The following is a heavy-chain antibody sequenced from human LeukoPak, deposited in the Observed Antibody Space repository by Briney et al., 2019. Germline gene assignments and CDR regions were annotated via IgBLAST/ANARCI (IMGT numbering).Heavy chain of an antibody. V-gene: IGHV3-33*05. CDR3: ASRDNSNQGDY. CDR1: GFTFRNYG. Sequence: GASLRLPCAASGFTFRNYGMQWVRQAPGKGLEWVAVVSYDGGTTFYAHSVKGRFTISRDNSSNTLYLQMNSLRAEDTAVYYCASRDNSNQGDYWGQGTLVTVPS. CDR2: VSYDGGTT. J-gene: IGHJ4*02. D-gene: IGHD4-23*01.